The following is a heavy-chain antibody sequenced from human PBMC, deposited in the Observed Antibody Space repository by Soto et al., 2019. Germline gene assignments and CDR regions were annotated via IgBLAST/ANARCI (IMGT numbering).Heavy chain of an antibody. D-gene: IGHD3-3*01. J-gene: IGHJ4*02. CDR2: ISGSGGST. V-gene: IGHV3-23*01. Sequence: TGGSLRLSCAASGFTFSSYAMSWVRQAPGKGLEWVSAISGSGGSTYYADSVKGRFTISRDNSKNTLYLQMNSLRAEDTAVYYCVKGREYYDFWSGSPPFDYWGQGTLVTVSS. CDR3: VKGREYYDFWSGSPPFDY. CDR1: GFTFSSYA.